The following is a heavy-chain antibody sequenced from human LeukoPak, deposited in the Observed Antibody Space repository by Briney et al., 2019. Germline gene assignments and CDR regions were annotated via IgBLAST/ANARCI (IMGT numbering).Heavy chain of an antibody. V-gene: IGHV4-39*01. CDR2: IYYSGST. CDR3: ARIQRLVMTIVMSHEAFDI. J-gene: IGHJ3*02. D-gene: IGHD4-11*01. CDR1: GGSISSSSYY. Sequence: SETLSLTCTVSGGSISSSSYYWGWIRQPPGKGLEWIGSIYYSGSTYYNPSLKSRVTISVDTSKNQFSLKLSSVTAADTAVYYCARIQRLVMTIVMSHEAFDIWGQGTMVTVSS.